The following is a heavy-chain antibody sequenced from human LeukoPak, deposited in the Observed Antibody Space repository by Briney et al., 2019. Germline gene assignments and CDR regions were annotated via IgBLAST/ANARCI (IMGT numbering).Heavy chain of an antibody. CDR2: IYYTGST. CDR1: GGSISSYY. J-gene: IGHJ4*02. Sequence: PSETLSLTCTVSGGSISSYYWSWIRQPPGKGLEWIGYIYYTGSTNYNPSLKSRVTISVDTSKNQFSLKLSSVTAADTAVYYCAREGGLRYYYDSSGYIGYWGQGTLVTVSS. V-gene: IGHV4-59*12. D-gene: IGHD3-22*01. CDR3: AREGGLRYYYDSSGYIGY.